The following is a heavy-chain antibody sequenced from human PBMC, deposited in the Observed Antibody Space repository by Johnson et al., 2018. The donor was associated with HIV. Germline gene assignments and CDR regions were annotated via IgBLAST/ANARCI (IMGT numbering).Heavy chain of an antibody. D-gene: IGHD5-18*01. J-gene: IGHJ3*02. V-gene: IGHV3-33*08. CDR2: IWYDGSNK. CDR1: GFTFSSYG. CDR3: TADAGIELWLIDAFDI. Sequence: QVQLVESGGGVVQPGRSLRLSCAASGFTFSSYGMHWVRQAPGKGLEWVAVIWYDGSNKYYADSVKGRFTISRDNSKNTLYLQMNSLKTEDTAVYYCTADAGIELWLIDAFDIWGQGTMVTVSS.